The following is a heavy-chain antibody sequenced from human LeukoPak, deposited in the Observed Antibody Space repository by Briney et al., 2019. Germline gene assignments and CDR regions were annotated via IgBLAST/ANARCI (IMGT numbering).Heavy chain of an antibody. V-gene: IGHV4-59*08. J-gene: IGHJ4*02. CDR3: PRRAYGSGSFTRYHFDY. D-gene: IGHD3-10*01. Sequence: SGTLCLTCTVSGCFISNYWWSWIRQPPGKGLEWVGYIYYSGSGNYNPSLKSRVAISVDPSSKQFYLQLKSVTAEATAVYYCPRRAYGSGSFTRYHFDYWGQGTLVAVSP. CDR2: IYYSGSG. CDR1: GCFISNYW.